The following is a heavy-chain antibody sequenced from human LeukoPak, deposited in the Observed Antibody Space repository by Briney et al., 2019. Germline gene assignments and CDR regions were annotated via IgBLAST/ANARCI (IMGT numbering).Heavy chain of an antibody. V-gene: IGHV3-48*04. CDR2: ISSSSSTI. CDR1: EFTFSSYS. D-gene: IGHD2-2*01. Sequence: GGSLRLSCAASEFTFSSYSMNWVRQAPGKGLEWVSYISSSSSTIYYADSVKGRSTISRDHAKNSLYLQMNSLRAEDTAVYYCARDSYECSSTSCRSRNNWFDPWGQGTLVTVSS. CDR3: ARDSYECSSTSCRSRNNWFDP. J-gene: IGHJ5*02.